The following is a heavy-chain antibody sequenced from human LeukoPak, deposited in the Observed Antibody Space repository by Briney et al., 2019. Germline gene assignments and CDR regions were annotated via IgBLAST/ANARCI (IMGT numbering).Heavy chain of an antibody. CDR1: GGSISSGGYY. V-gene: IGHV4-31*03. CDR2: IYYSGST. CDR3: ARDGPGSSSWYWFDP. Sequence: SETLSLTCTVSGGSISSGGYYWSWIRQHPGKGLEWIGYIYYSGSTYYNPSLKSRVTISVDTSKNQFSLKLSSVTAADTAVYYYARDGPGSSSWYWFDPWGQGTLVTVSS. J-gene: IGHJ5*02. D-gene: IGHD6-13*01.